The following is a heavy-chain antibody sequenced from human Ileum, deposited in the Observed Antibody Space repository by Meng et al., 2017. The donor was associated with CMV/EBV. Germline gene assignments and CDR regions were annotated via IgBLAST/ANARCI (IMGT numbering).Heavy chain of an antibody. Sequence: GGSLRLSCAASGFTFDDYGLSWVRQAPGKGLEWVSGINWNGGSKGYADSVKGRFTLSRDNAKNSLYLKMNSLRAEDTALYYCARVGDSPYYYYGMDVWGQGTTVTVSS. CDR2: INWNGGSK. CDR3: ARVGDSPYYYYGMDV. CDR1: GFTFDDYG. V-gene: IGHV3-20*04. J-gene: IGHJ6*02. D-gene: IGHD3-10*01.